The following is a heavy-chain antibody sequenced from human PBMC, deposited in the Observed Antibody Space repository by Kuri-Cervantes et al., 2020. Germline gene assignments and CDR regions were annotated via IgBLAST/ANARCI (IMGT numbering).Heavy chain of an antibody. Sequence: SQTLSLTCAVYGGSFSDYYWSWIRQPPGKGLEWIGEINHSGSTNYNPSLKSRVTISVDTSKNQFSLKLSSVTAADTAVYYCARDYGDDYYYGMDVWGQGTTVTVSS. CDR3: ARDYGDDYYYGMDV. D-gene: IGHD4-17*01. V-gene: IGHV4-34*01. CDR1: GGSFSDYY. CDR2: INHSGST. J-gene: IGHJ6*02.